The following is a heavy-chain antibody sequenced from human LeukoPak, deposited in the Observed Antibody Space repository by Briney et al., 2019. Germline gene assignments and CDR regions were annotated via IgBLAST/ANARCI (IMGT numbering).Heavy chain of an antibody. J-gene: IGHJ4*02. CDR2: IWYDGSNK. V-gene: IGHV3-33*01. Sequence: GRSLRLSCAASGFTFSSYGMHWVRQAPGKGLEWVAVIWYDGSNKYYADSVKGRFTISRDNSKNTLYLQMNSLRAEDTAVYYCASELRGYGSSDYWGQGTLVTVSS. CDR1: GFTFSSYG. CDR3: ASELRGYGSSDY. D-gene: IGHD4-17*01.